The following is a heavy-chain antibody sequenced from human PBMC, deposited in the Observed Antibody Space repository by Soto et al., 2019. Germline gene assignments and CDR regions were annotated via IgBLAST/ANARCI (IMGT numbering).Heavy chain of an antibody. CDR1: GGSVNSGGNT. D-gene: IGHD2-2*01. CDR3: ARSIVTPSAMFDL. J-gene: IGHJ5*02. Sequence: SETLSLTRDVSGGSVNSGGNTCRWIRQTLGKGFEWLASLYRTGHTIFNPSRNSRATIPLNELNNQFYLHLTSVTAVDTAVYYCARSIVTPSAMFDLCGQGLLVTVS. V-gene: IGHV4-30-2*01. CDR2: LYRTGHT.